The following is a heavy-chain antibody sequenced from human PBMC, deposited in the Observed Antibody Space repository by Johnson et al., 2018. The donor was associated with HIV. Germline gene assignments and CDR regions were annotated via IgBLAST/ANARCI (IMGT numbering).Heavy chain of an antibody. D-gene: IGHD2-15*01. J-gene: IGHJ3*02. CDR3: ARDRYCSGGSCYLRSRADAFDI. Sequence: QVQLVESGGGVVQPGRSLRLSCAASGFTFSSYAMHWVRQAPGKGLEWVAVISYDGSNKYSADSVKGLFTISRDNSKNTLYLQMNSLRAEDTAVYYCARDRYCSGGSCYLRSRADAFDIWGQGTMVTVSS. CDR1: GFTFSSYA. CDR2: ISYDGSNK. V-gene: IGHV3-30*04.